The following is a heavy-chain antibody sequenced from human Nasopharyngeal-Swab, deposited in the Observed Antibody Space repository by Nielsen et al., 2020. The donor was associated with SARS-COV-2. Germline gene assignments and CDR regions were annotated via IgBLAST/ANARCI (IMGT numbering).Heavy chain of an antibody. CDR2: ISYDGSNK. D-gene: IGHD3-16*01. CDR3: ARDLGGYFDY. Sequence: GESLKISCAASGFTFSTYAMTWVRQAPGKGLEWVAVISYDGSNKYYADSVKGRFTISRDNSKNTLYLQMNSLRAEDTAVYYCARDLGGYFDYWGQGTLVTVSS. J-gene: IGHJ4*02. CDR1: GFTFSTYA. V-gene: IGHV3-30-3*01.